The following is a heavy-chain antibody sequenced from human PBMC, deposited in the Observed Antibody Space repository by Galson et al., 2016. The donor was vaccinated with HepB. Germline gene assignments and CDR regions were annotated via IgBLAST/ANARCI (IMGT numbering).Heavy chain of an antibody. CDR2: INPSGGWT. CDR3: ARDRQYYYDSRELGIDY. Sequence: SVKVSCKASGYTFTSHYIHWVRQAPGQGLEWMGIINPSGGWTTYAQKFQGRVTMTRDTSTSTVYMDLSSLRSEDTAVYYCARDRQYYYDSRELGIDYWGQGTLVTVSS. J-gene: IGHJ4*02. CDR1: GYTFTSHY. D-gene: IGHD3-22*01. V-gene: IGHV1-46*01.